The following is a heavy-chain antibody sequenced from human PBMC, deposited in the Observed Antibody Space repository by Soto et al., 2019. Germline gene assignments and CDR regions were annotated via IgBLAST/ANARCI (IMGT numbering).Heavy chain of an antibody. Sequence: ASVKVSCKASGYSFTDYHIHWVRQAPGQGLEWLGRINPKSGGTSTAQKFQGWVTMTRDRSISTVYMELTRLRSDDTAVYYCATYYYDSSGYDAFDIWGQGSMVTVSS. CDR3: ATYYYDSSGYDAFDI. V-gene: IGHV1-2*04. CDR2: INPKSGGT. CDR1: GYSFTDYH. J-gene: IGHJ3*02. D-gene: IGHD3-22*01.